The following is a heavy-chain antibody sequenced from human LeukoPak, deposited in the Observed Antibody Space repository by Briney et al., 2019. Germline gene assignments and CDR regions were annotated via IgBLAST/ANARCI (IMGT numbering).Heavy chain of an antibody. CDR1: GFTFNTYA. D-gene: IGHD6-19*01. V-gene: IGHV3-30*04. J-gene: IGHJ4*02. CDR3: AKDPLVAGPLDY. CDR2: ISYDGGNK. Sequence: GRSLRLSCAASGFTFNTYAMHWVRQAPGKGLEWVAVISYDGGNKYYADSVKGRFTISRDNSKNTLYLQMNSLRAEDTAVYYCAKDPLVAGPLDYWGQGTLVTVSS.